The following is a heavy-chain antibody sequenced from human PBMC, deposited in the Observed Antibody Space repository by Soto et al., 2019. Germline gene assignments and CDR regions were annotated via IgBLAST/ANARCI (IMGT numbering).Heavy chain of an antibody. J-gene: IGHJ5*02. CDR1: GFTFSGSA. CDR2: IRSKANSYAT. CDR3: XXXXXXFDP. V-gene: IGHV3-73*01. Sequence: EVQLVESGGGLVQPGGSLKLSCAASGFTFSGSAXXXXXXXXXXGLEWVGRIRSKANSYATAYAASVKGRFTISRXXXXXXXXXXXXXXXXXXXXXXXXXXXXXXFDPWGQGTLVTVSS.